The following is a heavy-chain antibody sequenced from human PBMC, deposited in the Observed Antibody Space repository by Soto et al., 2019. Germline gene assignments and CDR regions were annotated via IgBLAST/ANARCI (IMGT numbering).Heavy chain of an antibody. J-gene: IGHJ4*02. CDR1: GFTFSSYS. CDR2: ISSSSSYI. Sequence: PGGSLRLSCAASGFTFSSYSMNWVRQAPGKGLEWVSSISSSSSYIYYADSVKGRFTISRDNAKNSLYLQMNSLRAEDTAVYYCARSMEQWLVPAYWGQGTLVTVSS. V-gene: IGHV3-21*01. D-gene: IGHD6-19*01. CDR3: ARSMEQWLVPAY.